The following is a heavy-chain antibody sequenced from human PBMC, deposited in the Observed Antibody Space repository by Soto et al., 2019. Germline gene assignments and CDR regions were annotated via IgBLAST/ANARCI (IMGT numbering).Heavy chain of an antibody. V-gene: IGHV3-11*01. D-gene: IGHD6-13*01. Sequence: QVQLVESGGDLVKPGGSLRLSCAASGFTFSDYHMSWIRQAPGKGLEWGSYISSGGSTIYYADSVKGRFTISRDNAKNSLYLQMNSLRAEDTAVYYCARRAAAGDIEYWGQGTLVTVSS. CDR2: ISSGGSTI. CDR1: GFTFSDYH. CDR3: ARRAAAGDIEY. J-gene: IGHJ4*02.